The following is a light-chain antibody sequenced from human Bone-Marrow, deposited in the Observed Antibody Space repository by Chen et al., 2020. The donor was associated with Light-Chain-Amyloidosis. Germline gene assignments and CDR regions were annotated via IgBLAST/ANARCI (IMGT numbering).Light chain of an antibody. CDR2: GSS. V-gene: IGKV3-20*01. CDR1: QTISSNY. J-gene: IGKJ4*01. Sequence: EIVLTQSPGTLSLSPGEGANLSCRASQTISSNYLTGYQQKYGQAPRLLIYGSSSRATGIPDRFTGSGSGTDFTLNINRLELEDFAMYYCQQYGTSPLTFGGGTKVEIK. CDR3: QQYGTSPLT.